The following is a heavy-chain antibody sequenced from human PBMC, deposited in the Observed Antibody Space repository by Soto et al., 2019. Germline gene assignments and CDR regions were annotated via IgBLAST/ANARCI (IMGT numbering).Heavy chain of an antibody. CDR2: IYYSGST. D-gene: IGHD6-6*01. J-gene: IGHJ4*02. V-gene: IGHV4-59*01. CDR1: GGSISSYY. Sequence: QVQLQESGPGLVKPSETLSLTCTVSGGSISSYYWSWIRQPPGKGLEWIGYIYYSGSTNYNPSLKSRGTISVDTCKSQCSLKLRSVTAADTAVYYCASGASSSSFDYWGQVTLVTVSS. CDR3: ASGASSSSFDY.